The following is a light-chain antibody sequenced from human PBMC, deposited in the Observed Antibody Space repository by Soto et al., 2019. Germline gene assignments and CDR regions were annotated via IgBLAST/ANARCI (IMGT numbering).Light chain of an antibody. CDR3: QSYDSSLSGHVV. J-gene: IGLJ2*01. CDR1: STNIGAGYD. V-gene: IGLV1-40*01. Sequence: QSVLTQPPSVSGAPGQRVTISWTGSSTNIGAGYDVHWYQQLPGTAPKLLIYGNNNRPSGVPDRFSGSKSGTSASLAITGLQAEDEADYYCQSYDSSLSGHVVFGGGTKLTVL. CDR2: GNN.